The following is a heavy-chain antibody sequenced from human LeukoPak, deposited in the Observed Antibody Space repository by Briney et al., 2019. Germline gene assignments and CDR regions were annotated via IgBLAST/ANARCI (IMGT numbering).Heavy chain of an antibody. J-gene: IGHJ4*02. CDR1: GGSISSYY. Sequence: SETLSLTCTVSGGSISSYYWSWIRQPPGKGLEWIGYIYYSGSTNYNPSLKSRVTISVDTSKNQFSLKLSSVTAADTAMYFCGFSEGDFWGQGALVTVSS. CDR2: IYYSGST. CDR3: GFSEGDF. V-gene: IGHV4-59*08. D-gene: IGHD6-25*01.